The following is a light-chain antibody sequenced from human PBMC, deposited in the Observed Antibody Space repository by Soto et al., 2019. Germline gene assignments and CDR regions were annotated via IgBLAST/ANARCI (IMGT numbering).Light chain of an antibody. V-gene: IGKV1-39*01. CDR2: AAS. CDR3: QQSYSTPLT. CDR1: QGIRND. J-gene: IGKJ4*01. Sequence: IHMTQSPSSLSASVGDRVTITCRASQGIRNDLGWNQKKPGKAPKLLIFAASSLQSGVPSRFSGSGSGTDFTLTISSLQPEDFATYYCQQSYSTPLTFGGGTKVDIK.